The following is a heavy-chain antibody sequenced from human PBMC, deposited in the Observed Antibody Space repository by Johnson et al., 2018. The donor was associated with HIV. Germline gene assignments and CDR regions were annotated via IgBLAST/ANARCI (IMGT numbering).Heavy chain of an antibody. J-gene: IGHJ3*01. CDR1: GLNFSTYA. Sequence: EVQLVESGGGLVQPGGSMRLSCVASGLNFSTYAMHWVRQAPGKGLDYVAAISSNGGRTYYANSVKGRFTISRDNSKKTLFLQMGRLRTEDKAVYYCARERVQDKSGLDAFDFWGQGTMVTVSS. V-gene: IGHV3-64*01. CDR2: ISSNGGRT. D-gene: IGHD3-3*01. CDR3: ARERVQDKSGLDAFDF.